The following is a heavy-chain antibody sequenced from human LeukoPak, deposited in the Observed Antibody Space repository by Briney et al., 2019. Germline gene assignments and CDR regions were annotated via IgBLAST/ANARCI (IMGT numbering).Heavy chain of an antibody. CDR2: INWNGGST. J-gene: IGHJ4*02. Sequence: GGSLRLSCAASGFTFSGYDMSWVRQAPGKGLEWVSGINWNGGSTGYADSVKGRFTISRDNAKNSLYLQMNSLRAEDTALYHCARVGSSSWHPFDYWGQGTLVTVSS. D-gene: IGHD6-13*01. CDR3: ARVGSSSWHPFDY. V-gene: IGHV3-20*01. CDR1: GFTFSGYD.